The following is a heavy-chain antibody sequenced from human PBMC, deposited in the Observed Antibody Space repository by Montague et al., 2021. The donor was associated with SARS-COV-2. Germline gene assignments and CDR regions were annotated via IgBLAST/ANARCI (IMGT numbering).Heavy chain of an antibody. CDR2: IYYSGST. D-gene: IGHD3-22*01. Sequence: SETLSLTCTVSGGSISSSSYYWGWIRQPPGKGLEWIGSIYYSGSTYYNPSLKSRVTISVDTSKNQFSLKLSSATAADTAVYYCARHEKTRIATIVVVIGYFDYWGQGTLVTVSS. CDR1: GGSISSSSYY. CDR3: ARHEKTRIATIVVVIGYFDY. V-gene: IGHV4-39*01. J-gene: IGHJ4*02.